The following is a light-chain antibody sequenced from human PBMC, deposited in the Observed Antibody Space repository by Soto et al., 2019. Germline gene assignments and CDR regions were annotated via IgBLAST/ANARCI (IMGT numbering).Light chain of an antibody. CDR1: STDVGAYNF. V-gene: IGLV2-8*01. J-gene: IGLJ2*01. CDR2: AVS. Sequence: QSALTQPPSASGPPGQSVTISCTGTSTDVGAYNFVSWYQQHPGKAPKLMIYAVSKRPSGVPDRFSGSKSGNTASLTVSGLQADDEADYYCSSYVGNNNLVFGGGTQLTVL. CDR3: SSYVGNNNLV.